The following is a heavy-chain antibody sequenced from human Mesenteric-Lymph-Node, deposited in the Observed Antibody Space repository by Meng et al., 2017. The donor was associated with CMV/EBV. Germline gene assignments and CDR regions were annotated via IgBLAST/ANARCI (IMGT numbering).Heavy chain of an antibody. D-gene: IGHD1-26*01. J-gene: IGHJ4*02. CDR1: GFTLDDYA. V-gene: IGHV3-23*01. Sequence: GESLKISCAASGFTLDDYAMHWVRQAPGKGLEWVSGISGSGGSTNYADSVKGRFTISRDNSKNTLYLQMNSLRAEDTAVYYCARQSGSYKNDYWGQGTLVTVSS. CDR2: ISGSGGST. CDR3: ARQSGSYKNDY.